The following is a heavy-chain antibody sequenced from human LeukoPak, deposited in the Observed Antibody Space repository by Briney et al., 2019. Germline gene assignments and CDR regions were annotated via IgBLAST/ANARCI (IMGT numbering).Heavy chain of an antibody. CDR3: TRGRNSAFNY. D-gene: IGHD1-14*01. V-gene: IGHV6-1*01. J-gene: IGHJ4*02. CDR2: TYYGSKWSN. CDR1: GDSVSSNGVA. Sequence: SQTLSLTCVISGDSVSSNGVAWNWVRQSPSRGLEWLGRTYYGSKWSNDYALSVKSRITINPDTSKNQFSLQLNSVTPEDTAVYYCTRGRNSAFNYWGQGTLVTVSS.